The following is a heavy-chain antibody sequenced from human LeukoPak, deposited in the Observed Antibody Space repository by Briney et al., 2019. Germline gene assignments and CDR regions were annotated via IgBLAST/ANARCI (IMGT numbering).Heavy chain of an antibody. CDR3: ARDPDGSGSYFDY. J-gene: IGHJ4*02. D-gene: IGHD3-10*01. CDR1: GGSISSGGYS. CDR2: IYHSGST. Sequence: SETLSLTCAVSGGSISSGGYSWSWIRQPPGKGLEWIGYIYHSGSTYYNPSLKSRVTISVDRSKNQFSLKLSSVAAADTAVYYCARDPDGSGSYFDYWGQGTLVTVSS. V-gene: IGHV4-30-2*01.